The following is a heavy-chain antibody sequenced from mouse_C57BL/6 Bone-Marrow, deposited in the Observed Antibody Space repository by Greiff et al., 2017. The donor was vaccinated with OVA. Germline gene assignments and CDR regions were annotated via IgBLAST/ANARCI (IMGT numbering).Heavy chain of an antibody. CDR3: ARRYYGSSYRFAY. J-gene: IGHJ3*01. CDR2: IYPRSGNN. D-gene: IGHD1-1*01. V-gene: IGHV1-81*01. CDR1: GYTFTSYG. Sequence: QVQLQQSGAELARPGASVKLSCKASGYTFTSYGISWVKQRTGQGLEWIGEIYPRSGNNYYNEKFKGKATLTADNSSSTAYMELRSLTSEDSAVYFCARRYYGSSYRFAYWGQGTLVTVSA.